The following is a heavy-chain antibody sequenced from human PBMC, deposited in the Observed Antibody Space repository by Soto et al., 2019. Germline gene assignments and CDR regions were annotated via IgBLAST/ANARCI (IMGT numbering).Heavy chain of an antibody. CDR3: ARDTLSDYYGSGSYRTPAYYGMDV. CDR1: GYTFTGYY. CDR2: INPNSGGT. V-gene: IGHV1-2*04. D-gene: IGHD3-10*01. Sequence: ASVKVSCKASGYTFTGYYMHWVRRAPGQGLEWMGWINPNSGGTNYAQKFQGWVTMTRDTSISTAYMELSRLRSDDTAVYYCARDTLSDYYGSGSYRTPAYYGMDVWGQ. J-gene: IGHJ6*02.